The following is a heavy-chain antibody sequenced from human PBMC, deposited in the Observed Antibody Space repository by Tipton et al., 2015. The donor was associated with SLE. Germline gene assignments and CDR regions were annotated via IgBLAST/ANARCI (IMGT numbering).Heavy chain of an antibody. V-gene: IGHV4-39*07. D-gene: IGHD2-21*01. J-gene: IGHJ2*01. CDR3: ARDDSWADCGGDCGGNFDL. CDR1: GGSISSSSYY. Sequence: LRLSCTVSGGSISSSSYYWGWIRQPPGKGLEWIGSIYYSGSTYYNPSLKSRVTISVDTSKNQFSLKLSSVTAADTAVYYCARDDSWADCGGDCGGNFDLWGRGTLATVSS. CDR2: IYYSGST.